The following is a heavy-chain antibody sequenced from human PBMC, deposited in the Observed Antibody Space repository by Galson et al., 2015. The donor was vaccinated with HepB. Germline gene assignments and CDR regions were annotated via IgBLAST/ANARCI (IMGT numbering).Heavy chain of an antibody. CDR1: GFTFSSYS. CDR3: ARDRGTYCSSTSCYDGYREYYYYGMDV. D-gene: IGHD2-2*01. Sequence: SLRLSCAASGFTFSSYSMNWVRQAPGKGLEWVSSISSSSSYIYYADSVKGRFTISRDNAKNSPYLQMNSLRAEDTAVYYCARDRGTYCSSTSCYDGYREYYYYGMDVWGQGTTVTVSS. J-gene: IGHJ6*02. V-gene: IGHV3-21*01. CDR2: ISSSSSYI.